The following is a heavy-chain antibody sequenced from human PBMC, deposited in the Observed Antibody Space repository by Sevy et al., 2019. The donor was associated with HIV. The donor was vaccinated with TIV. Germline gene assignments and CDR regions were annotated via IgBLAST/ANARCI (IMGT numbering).Heavy chain of an antibody. CDR2: INSDGSNT. CDR1: GFTSEDYG. J-gene: IGHJ3*02. D-gene: IGHD3-10*01. V-gene: IGHV3-74*01. Sequence: GGSLRLSCVASGFTSEDYGMSWVRQVPGKGLEWVSRINSDGSNTNYADSVKGRFTTSRDNAKNTVYLQMNSLRADDTALYFCGREMISMVPGVPDAFDIWGHGTMVTVSS. CDR3: GREMISMVPGVPDAFDI.